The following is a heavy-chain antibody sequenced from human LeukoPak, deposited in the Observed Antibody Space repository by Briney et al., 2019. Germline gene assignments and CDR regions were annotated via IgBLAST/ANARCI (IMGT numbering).Heavy chain of an antibody. V-gene: IGHV3-30*03. Sequence: GGSLRLFCAASGFTFSSYGMHWVRQAPGKGLEWVAVISYDGSNKYYADSVKGRFTISRDNSKNTLYLQMNSLRAEDTAIYYCEREGPRGNSQFDYWGQGTLVTVSS. CDR3: EREGPRGNSQFDY. D-gene: IGHD2/OR15-2a*01. J-gene: IGHJ4*02. CDR1: GFTFSSYG. CDR2: ISYDGSNK.